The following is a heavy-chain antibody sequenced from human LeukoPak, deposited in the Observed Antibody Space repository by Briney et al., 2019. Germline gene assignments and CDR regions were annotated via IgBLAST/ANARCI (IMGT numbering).Heavy chain of an antibody. J-gene: IGHJ2*01. CDR3: AKDQGYTYGLDWYFDL. V-gene: IGHV3-48*01. Sequence: GGSLRLSCAASGFTFSTNSINWVRQAPGKGLEWVSYISSSSSTIYYADSVKGRFTISRDNSKNTLYLQMNSLRAEDTAVYYCAKDQGYTYGLDWYFDLWGRGTLVTVSS. CDR2: ISSSSSTI. D-gene: IGHD5-18*01. CDR1: GFTFSTNS.